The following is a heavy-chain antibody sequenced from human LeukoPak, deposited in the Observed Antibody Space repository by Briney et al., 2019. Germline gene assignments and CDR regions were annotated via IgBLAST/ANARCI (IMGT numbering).Heavy chain of an antibody. Sequence: QPGGSLRLSCAASGFAFSKYWMSWVRQAPGKGLEWVANIKEDGSIEDYADSVKGRFTVSRDNAKNSLYLQMNSLRVEDTAVHYCVSQQLAPPWGQGTLVTVSS. J-gene: IGHJ5*02. D-gene: IGHD5-24*01. CDR1: GFAFSKYW. CDR2: IKEDGSIE. V-gene: IGHV3-7*01. CDR3: VSQQLAPP.